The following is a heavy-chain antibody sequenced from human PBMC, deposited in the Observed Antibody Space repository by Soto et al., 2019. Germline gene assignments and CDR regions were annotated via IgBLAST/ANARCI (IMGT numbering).Heavy chain of an antibody. CDR3: ARGTMNQVPAAMGNWFDP. CDR1: GYTFTSYD. Sequence: ASVKVSCKASGYTFTSYDINWVRQATGQGLEWMGWMNPNSGNTGYAQKFQGRVTMTRNTSISTAYMELSSLRSEDTAVYYCARGTMNQVPAAMGNWFDPWGQGTLVTVSS. V-gene: IGHV1-8*01. D-gene: IGHD2-2*01. CDR2: MNPNSGNT. J-gene: IGHJ5*02.